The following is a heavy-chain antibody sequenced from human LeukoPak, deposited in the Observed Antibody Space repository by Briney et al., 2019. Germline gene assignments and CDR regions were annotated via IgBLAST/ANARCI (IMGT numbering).Heavy chain of an antibody. CDR3: ARGYCSGGTCYLVENWLDP. J-gene: IGHJ5*02. D-gene: IGHD2-15*01. Sequence: ASVKVSCKASGYTFTSYYMHWVRQAPGQGLEWMGIINPSGGSTSYAQKFQGRVTMTRETSTSTVYMELSSLRSEDTAVYYCARGYCSGGTCYLVENWLDPWGQGTLVTVSS. V-gene: IGHV1-46*01. CDR2: INPSGGST. CDR1: GYTFTSYY.